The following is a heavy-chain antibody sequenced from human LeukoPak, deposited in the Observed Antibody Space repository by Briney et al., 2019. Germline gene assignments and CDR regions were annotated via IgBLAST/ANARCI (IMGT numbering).Heavy chain of an antibody. D-gene: IGHD3-22*01. CDR2: ISGSGGST. V-gene: IGHV3-23*01. Sequence: GGSLRLSCAASGFTFSSYAMSWVRQAPGKGVEWVSAISGSGGSTYYADSVKGRFTISRDNSRNTLYLQMNSLRAEDTAVYYCAKGVRRSSDYSSPVDYWGQGTLVTVSS. CDR3: AKGVRRSSDYSSPVDY. J-gene: IGHJ4*02. CDR1: GFTFSSYA.